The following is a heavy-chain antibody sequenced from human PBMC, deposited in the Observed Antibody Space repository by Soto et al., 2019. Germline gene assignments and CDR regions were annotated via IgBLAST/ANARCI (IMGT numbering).Heavy chain of an antibody. D-gene: IGHD2-21*02. J-gene: IGHJ3*02. CDR3: SSAIRVTKDTFEI. CDR1: GYTFTSYD. Sequence: QVQLVQSGAEVKKPGASVKVSCKASGYTFTSYDINWVRQATGQGLERMGWMNPNSGNTGYAQKFQGRVTMTRNPSISTAYMELSSLRSEVPAGYYCSSAIRVTKDTFEIWRQGTMVTVSS. V-gene: IGHV1-8*01. CDR2: MNPNSGNT.